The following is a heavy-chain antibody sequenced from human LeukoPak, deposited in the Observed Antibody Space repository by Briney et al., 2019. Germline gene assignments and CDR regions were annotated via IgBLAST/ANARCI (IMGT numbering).Heavy chain of an antibody. CDR2: ISSSGSTI. CDR3: ARAYSERYGLGYYYMDV. J-gene: IGHJ6*03. Sequence: GGSLRLSCATSGFTFSDYYMSWIRQAPGKGLEWVSYISSSGSTIYYADSVKGRFTISRDNAKKSVYLQMNSLRAEDTAVYYCARAYSERYGLGYYYMDVWGKGTTVTISS. CDR1: GFTFSDYY. D-gene: IGHD1-26*01. V-gene: IGHV3-11*04.